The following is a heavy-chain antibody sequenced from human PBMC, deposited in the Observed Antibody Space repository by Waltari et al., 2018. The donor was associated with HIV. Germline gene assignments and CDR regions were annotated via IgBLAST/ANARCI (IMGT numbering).Heavy chain of an antibody. Sequence: EVQLVESGGGWVQPGGSLRLSCEASGFIFRTYSMNWVRQAPGKGLEWVSYISSRSSTIYYADSVKGRFTISRDNAKNSLYLQMNSLRAEDTAVYYCAAVYSHYFAMDVWGQGTTVTFSS. CDR2: ISSRSSTI. J-gene: IGHJ6*02. CDR1: GFIFRTYS. V-gene: IGHV3-48*04. D-gene: IGHD1-26*01. CDR3: AAVYSHYFAMDV.